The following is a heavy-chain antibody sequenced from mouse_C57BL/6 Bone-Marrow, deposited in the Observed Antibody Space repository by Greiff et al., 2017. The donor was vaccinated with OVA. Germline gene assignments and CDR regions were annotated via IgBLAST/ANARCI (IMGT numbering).Heavy chain of an antibody. Sequence: VQLKESGPGLVKPSQSLSLTCSVTGYSITSGYYWNWIRQFPGNKLEWMGYISYDGSNNYNPSLKNRISITRDTSKNQFFLKLNSVTTEDTATYYCAREGEGNYHFRWGQGTLVTVSA. J-gene: IGHJ3*02. D-gene: IGHD2-1*01. CDR1: GYSITSGYY. CDR3: AREGEGNYHFR. CDR2: ISYDGSN. V-gene: IGHV3-6*01.